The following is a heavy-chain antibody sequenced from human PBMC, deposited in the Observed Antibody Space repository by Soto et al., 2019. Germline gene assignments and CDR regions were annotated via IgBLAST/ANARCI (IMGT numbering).Heavy chain of an antibody. Sequence: LSLTCAVSGGSISSGGYSWSWIRQPPGKGLEWIGYIYHSGSTYYNPSLKSRVTISVDRSKNQFSLKLSSVTAADTAVYYCARSPPRSYYYGMDVWGQGTTVTVSS. J-gene: IGHJ6*02. V-gene: IGHV4-30-2*01. CDR2: IYHSGST. CDR3: ARSPPRSYYYGMDV. CDR1: GGSISSGGYS.